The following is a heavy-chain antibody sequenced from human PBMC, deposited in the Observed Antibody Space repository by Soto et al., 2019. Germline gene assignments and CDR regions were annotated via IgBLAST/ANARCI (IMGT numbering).Heavy chain of an antibody. Sequence: XGSLRLSCAASGFTFSSYGMHWVRQAPGKGLEWVAVIWYDGSNKYYADSVEGRFTISRDNSKNTLYLQMNSLRAEDTAVYYCARDQPTVTPRYYFDYWGQGPLVTVSS. V-gene: IGHV3-33*01. CDR1: GFTFSSYG. J-gene: IGHJ4*02. CDR3: ARDQPTVTPRYYFDY. CDR2: IWYDGSNK. D-gene: IGHD4-17*01.